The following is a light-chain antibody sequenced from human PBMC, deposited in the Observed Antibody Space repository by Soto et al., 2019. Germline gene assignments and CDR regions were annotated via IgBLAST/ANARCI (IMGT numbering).Light chain of an antibody. CDR3: MQALQTPPT. Sequence: EIVLTQSPLSLPVTPGEPASISCRSSQSLLYSNGYNYLVWYLQRPGQSPQLLIYLGSKRDSGVPDRFSGSGSGTDFTLKISRVEAEDVGVYYCMQALQTPPTFGGGTKVEIK. CDR1: QSLLYSNGYNY. V-gene: IGKV2-28*01. CDR2: LGS. J-gene: IGKJ4*01.